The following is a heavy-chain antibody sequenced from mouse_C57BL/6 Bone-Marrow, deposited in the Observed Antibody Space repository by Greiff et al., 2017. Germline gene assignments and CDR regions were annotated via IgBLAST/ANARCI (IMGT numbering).Heavy chain of an antibody. V-gene: IGHV1-9*01. CDR3: TRRGDCDYGC. CDR2: ILPGSGST. D-gene: IGHD1-2*01. J-gene: IGHJ2*01. CDR1: GYTFTGYW. Sequence: QVQLQQSGAELMKPGASVKLSCKATGYTFTGYWIEWVKQRPGHGLEWIGEILPGSGSTNYNAKFKGKATFTADTSSNTAYMQLSSLTTEDSAIYYCTRRGDCDYGCWGKGTTLTASS.